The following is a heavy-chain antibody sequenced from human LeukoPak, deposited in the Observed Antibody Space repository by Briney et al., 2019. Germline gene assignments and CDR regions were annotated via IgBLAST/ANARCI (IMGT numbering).Heavy chain of an antibody. J-gene: IGHJ4*01. D-gene: IGHD1-14*01. CDR3: ARDLSRKYSIDY. CDR2: IKQDGSEK. CDR1: GFTFSDYW. Sequence: GGSLRLSCAASGFTFSDYWMSWVRQAPGNGLEWVANIKQDGSEKYYVDSVKGRFTISRDNSRDTLHLQVNSLRPEDTAIYYCARDLSRKYSIDYWGHGTLVTVSS. V-gene: IGHV3-7*01.